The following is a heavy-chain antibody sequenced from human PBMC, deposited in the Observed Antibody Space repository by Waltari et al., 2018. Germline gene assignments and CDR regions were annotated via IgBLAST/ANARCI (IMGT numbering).Heavy chain of an antibody. Sequence: QLQLQESGPGLVKPSETLSLTCTVSGGSISSSSYYWGWIRQPPGKGLEWIGSIYYSGSTYYNPSLKSRVTISVDTSKNQFSLKLSSVTAADTAVYYCAMFPAAAGGWFDPWGQGTLVTVSS. CDR3: AMFPAAAGGWFDP. V-gene: IGHV4-39*07. CDR1: GGSISSSSYY. J-gene: IGHJ5*02. D-gene: IGHD6-13*01. CDR2: IYYSGST.